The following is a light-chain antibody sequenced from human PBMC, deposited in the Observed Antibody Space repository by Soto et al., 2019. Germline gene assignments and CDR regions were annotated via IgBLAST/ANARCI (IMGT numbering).Light chain of an antibody. CDR1: QSLVYTDGNTY. Sequence: DVVMTQSPLSLPVTLGQPASISCRSSQSLVYTDGNTYLSWFQQRPGQSPRRLIYRVSNRDSGVPDRFSGSGSGPYFTLKISRVEAEDVGVYYCMQGTHWPLTFGGGTKVDIK. V-gene: IGKV2-30*01. J-gene: IGKJ4*01. CDR3: MQGTHWPLT. CDR2: RVS.